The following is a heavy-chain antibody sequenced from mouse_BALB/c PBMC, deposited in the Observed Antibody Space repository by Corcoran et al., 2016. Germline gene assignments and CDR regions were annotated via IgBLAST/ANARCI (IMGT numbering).Heavy chain of an antibody. D-gene: IGHD2-4*01. J-gene: IGHJ3*01. Sequence: QIQLVQSGPELKKPGETVKISCKASGYTFTNYGMNWVKQAPGKGLKWMGWINTYTGEPTYADDFKGRFAFSLETSASTAYLQINNLKNEDMATYFCARWGITPFAYWGQGTLVTVSA. CDR1: GYTFTNYG. V-gene: IGHV9-1*02. CDR2: INTYTGEP. CDR3: ARWGITPFAY.